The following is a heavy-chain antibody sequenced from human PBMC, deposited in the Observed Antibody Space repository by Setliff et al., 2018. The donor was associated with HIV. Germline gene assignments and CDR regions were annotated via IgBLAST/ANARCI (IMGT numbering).Heavy chain of an antibody. CDR3: ARVVPAKNYYDSSPYFDY. J-gene: IGHJ4*02. CDR2: MYHSGST. CDR1: GYFISSGYY. Sequence: SETLSLTCEVSGYFISSGYYWGWIRQPPGKGLEWIGSMYHSGSTYYNPSLKSRVTISVDTSKNYFSLKLSYVTAADTAVYYCARVVPAKNYYDSSPYFDYWGQGTLVTVSS. V-gene: IGHV4-38-2*01. D-gene: IGHD3-22*01.